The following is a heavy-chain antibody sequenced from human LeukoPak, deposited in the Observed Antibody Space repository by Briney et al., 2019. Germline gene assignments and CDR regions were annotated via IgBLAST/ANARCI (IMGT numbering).Heavy chain of an antibody. J-gene: IGHJ4*02. Sequence: GGSLRLSCAASGFTVSSNYMSWVRQAPGKGLDWVSGLSGSGGSTYYADSVKGRFTISRDNAKNSLYLQMNSLRAEDTAVYYCARPYYGSGSGPFDYWGQGTLVTVSS. CDR1: GFTVSSNY. D-gene: IGHD3-10*01. V-gene: IGHV3-53*01. CDR2: LSGSGGST. CDR3: ARPYYGSGSGPFDY.